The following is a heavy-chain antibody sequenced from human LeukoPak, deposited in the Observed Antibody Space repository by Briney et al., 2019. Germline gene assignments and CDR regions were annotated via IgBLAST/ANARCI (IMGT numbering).Heavy chain of an antibody. J-gene: IGHJ4*02. D-gene: IGHD5-18*01. V-gene: IGHV4-39*01. CDR2: IYYSGST. CDR3: ARGYNYGYRYYYFDY. CDR1: GGSISSSNYY. Sequence: SETLSLTCTVSGGSISSSNYYWGWIRQPPGKGLEWIGSIYYSGSTYYNPSLKSRATISVDTSKNQFSLKLSSVTAADTAVYYCARGYNYGYRYYYFDYWGQGTLVTVSS.